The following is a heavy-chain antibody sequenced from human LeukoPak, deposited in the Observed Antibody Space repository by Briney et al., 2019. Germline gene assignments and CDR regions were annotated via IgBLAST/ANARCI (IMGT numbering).Heavy chain of an antibody. J-gene: IGHJ6*03. CDR1: GGSISSYY. D-gene: IGHD1-26*01. V-gene: IGHV4-4*07. CDR3: ARDTTSYAPSPYYYYYYMDV. CDR2: IYTSGST. Sequence: PSETLSLTCTVSGGSISSYYWSWIRQPAGKGLEWIGRIYTSGSTNYNPSLKSRVTMSVDTSKNQFSLKLSSVTAADTAVYYCARDTTSYAPSPYYYYYYMDVWGKGTTVTISS.